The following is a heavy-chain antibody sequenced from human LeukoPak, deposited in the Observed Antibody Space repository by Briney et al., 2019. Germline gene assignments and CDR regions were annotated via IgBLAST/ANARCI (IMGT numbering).Heavy chain of an antibody. V-gene: IGHV3-23*01. CDR1: GFTFSSYA. CDR2: ISGSGAST. CDR3: AKQEAYDFWSGGYFDP. Sequence: PGGSLRLSCAAPGFTFSSYAMSWVRQAPGKGLEWVSAISGSGASTNYADSVKGRFTISRDNSKDTLYLQMNSLRAEDTAIYYCAKQEAYDFWSGGYFDPWGQGTLVTVSS. J-gene: IGHJ5*02. D-gene: IGHD3-3*01.